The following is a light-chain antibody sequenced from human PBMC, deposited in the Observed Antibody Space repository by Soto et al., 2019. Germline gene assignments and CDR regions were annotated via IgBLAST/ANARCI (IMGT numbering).Light chain of an antibody. CDR1: SRDVGLYNL. CDR2: EVS. V-gene: IGLV2-23*02. J-gene: IGLJ3*02. CDR3: CSYVGSSILM. Sequence: SALTQPASVSGSPGQSITISCTGTSRDVGLYNLVSWYQQLPGKAPKLIIYEVSERPSGISDRFSGSKSGNTASLTISGLQDGDEADYYCCSYVGSSILMFGGGTKLTVL.